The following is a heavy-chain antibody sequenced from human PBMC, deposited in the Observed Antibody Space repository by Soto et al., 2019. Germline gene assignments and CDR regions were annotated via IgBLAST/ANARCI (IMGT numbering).Heavy chain of an antibody. CDR1: GGTFSSYT. CDR3: AESHYFDY. CDR2: IIPILRIA. Sequence: QVQLVQSGAEVKKPGSSVKVSCKASGGTFSSYTISWVRHAPGQGLEWMGRIIPILRIANYAQKFQGRVTIPADKSTSTAYMALSSLRSEDTAVYDGAESHYFDYCGQGTLGTVAS. J-gene: IGHJ4*02. V-gene: IGHV1-69*02.